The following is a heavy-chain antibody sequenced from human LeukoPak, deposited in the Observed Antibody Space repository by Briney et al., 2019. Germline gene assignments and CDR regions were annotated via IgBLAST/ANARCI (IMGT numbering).Heavy chain of an antibody. D-gene: IGHD6-19*01. V-gene: IGHV3-23*01. J-gene: IGHJ1*01. CDR2: ISGSGDTT. CDR1: GFTFSTYA. Sequence: GGSLRLSCAASGFTFSTYAMSWVRQAPGKGLEWVSAISGSGDTTYYADSVKGRFTISRDNSRNTLYLQMNSLRAEDTAVYYCAKAYSSGWNYFQRWGQGTLVTVSS. CDR3: AKAYSSGWNYFQR.